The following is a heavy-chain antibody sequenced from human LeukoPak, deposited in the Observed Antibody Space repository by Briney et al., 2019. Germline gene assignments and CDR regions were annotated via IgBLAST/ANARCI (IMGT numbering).Heavy chain of an antibody. Sequence: SETLSLTCTVSGGSMSSYYWSWIRQPAGKGLEWIGRIDSSGSTNYNPSLKSRVSMSVDTAKNQFSLKVNSVTAEDTAVYYCARELGYSSGYWFDPWGQGTLVTVSS. CDR1: GGSMSSYY. J-gene: IGHJ5*02. V-gene: IGHV4-4*07. CDR3: ARELGYSSGYWFDP. CDR2: IDSSGST. D-gene: IGHD6-19*01.